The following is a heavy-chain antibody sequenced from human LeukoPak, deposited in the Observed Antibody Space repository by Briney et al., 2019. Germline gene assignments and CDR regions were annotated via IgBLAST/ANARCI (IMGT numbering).Heavy chain of an antibody. J-gene: IGHJ4*02. V-gene: IGHV3-66*02. D-gene: IGHD3-22*01. CDR3: ARARPYYYDSSGYRRYHFDY. Sequence: PGGSLRLSCAASGFTVSSNYMSWVRQAPGQGLEWVSVIYSGGSTYYADSVTGRFTISRDNSKNTLYLQMSSLRAEDTAVYYCARARPYYYDSSGYRRYHFDYWGQGTLVTVSS. CDR1: GFTVSSNY. CDR2: IYSGGST.